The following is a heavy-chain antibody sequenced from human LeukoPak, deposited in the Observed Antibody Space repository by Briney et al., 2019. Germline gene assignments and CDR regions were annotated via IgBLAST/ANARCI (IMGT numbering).Heavy chain of an antibody. D-gene: IGHD3-9*01. CDR1: GGSLSSSNW. V-gene: IGHV4-4*02. CDR2: IYHSGST. J-gene: IGHJ3*02. Sequence: SETLSLTCAVSGGSLSSSNWWSWVRQPPGKGLEWIGEIYHSGSTNYNPSLKSRVTISVDKSKKQFSLKLSSVTAADTAVYYCARPHYDILTGYYQFAFDIWGQGTMVTVSS. CDR3: ARPHYDILTGYYQFAFDI.